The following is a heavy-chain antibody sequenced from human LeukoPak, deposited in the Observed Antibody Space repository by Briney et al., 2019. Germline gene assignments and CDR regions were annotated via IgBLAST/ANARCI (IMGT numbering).Heavy chain of an antibody. V-gene: IGHV3-66*01. CDR3: AREFCSTATCYAGD. CDR1: GFTLNTNY. D-gene: IGHD2-2*01. CDR2: IYSGGNT. Sequence: PGGSLRLSCAASGFTLNTNYMSWVRQAPGKGLEWVSVIYSGGNTNYAVSVKDRFTISRDNSKNTLYLQMNSLRAEDTAVYYCAREFCSTATCYAGDWGQGTLVTVSS. J-gene: IGHJ4*02.